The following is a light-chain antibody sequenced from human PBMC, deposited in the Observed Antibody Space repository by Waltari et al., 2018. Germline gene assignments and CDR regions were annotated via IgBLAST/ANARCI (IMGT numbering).Light chain of an antibody. CDR1: SGSIASPY. V-gene: IGLV6-57*01. Sequence: NFMLTQPHSVSESPGKTVTISCTRSSGSIASPYVQWYQQRPGSSPTTVIYEDNQRPSGVPDRFSGSIDSSSNSASLTISGLKTEDEADYYCQSYDSSNQVFGGGTKLTVL. CDR3: QSYDSSNQV. CDR2: EDN. J-gene: IGLJ3*02.